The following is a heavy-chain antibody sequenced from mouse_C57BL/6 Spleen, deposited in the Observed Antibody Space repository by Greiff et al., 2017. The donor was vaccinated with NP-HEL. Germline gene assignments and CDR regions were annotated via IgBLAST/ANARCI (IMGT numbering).Heavy chain of an antibody. J-gene: IGHJ1*03. CDR1: GFTFSNYW. CDR2: IRLKSDNYAT. Sequence: VQLKESGGGLVQPGGSMKLSCVASGFTFSNYWMNWVRQSPEKGLEWVAQIRLKSDNYATHYAESVKGRFTISRDDSKSSVYLQMNNLRAEDTGIYYCTHPLITTGYFDVWGTGTTVTVSS. D-gene: IGHD1-1*01. CDR3: THPLITTGYFDV. V-gene: IGHV6-3*01.